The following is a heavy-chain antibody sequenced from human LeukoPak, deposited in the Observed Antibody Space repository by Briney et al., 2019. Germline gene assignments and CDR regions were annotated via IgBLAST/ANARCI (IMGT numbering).Heavy chain of an antibody. Sequence: PSETLSLTCTVSGGSINSYYWSWIRQPPGKGLEYIGHIYYTGSTNYNPSLKSRVTMSLDTSKNQFSLKLSSVTAADTAVYYCARHIAARLASGYYYYMDVWGKGTTVTVPS. CDR3: ARHIAARLASGYYYYMDV. D-gene: IGHD6-6*01. V-gene: IGHV4-59*01. CDR1: GGSINSYY. CDR2: IYYTGST. J-gene: IGHJ6*03.